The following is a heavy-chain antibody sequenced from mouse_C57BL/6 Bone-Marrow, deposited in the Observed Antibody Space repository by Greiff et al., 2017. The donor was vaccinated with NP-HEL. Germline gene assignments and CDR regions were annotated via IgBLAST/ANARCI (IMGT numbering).Heavy chain of an antibody. CDR1: GYTFTSYW. V-gene: IGHV1-61*01. J-gene: IGHJ3*01. D-gene: IGHD2-1*01. CDR3: ARRGIYWGFAY. Sequence: QVQLKQPGAELVRPGSSVKLSCKASGYTFTSYWMDWVKQRPGQGLEWIGNIYPSDSETHYNQKFKDKATLTVDKSSSTAYMQLSSLTSEDSAVYYCARRGIYWGFAYWGQGTLVTVSA. CDR2: IYPSDSET.